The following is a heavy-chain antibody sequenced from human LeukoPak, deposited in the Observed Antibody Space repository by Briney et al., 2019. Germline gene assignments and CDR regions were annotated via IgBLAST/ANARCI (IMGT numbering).Heavy chain of an antibody. D-gene: IGHD6-13*01. Sequence: PSETLSLTCAFSGSSINSYYWSWIRQPPGKGLEWIGYNYYGGPTNYNSSLKSRVTISVDTSKNQFSLKLTSVTAADTAVYYCARAVHSSSALDSWGQGTLVTVSS. CDR1: GSSINSYY. J-gene: IGHJ4*02. CDR3: ARAVHSSSALDS. V-gene: IGHV4-59*01. CDR2: NYYGGPT.